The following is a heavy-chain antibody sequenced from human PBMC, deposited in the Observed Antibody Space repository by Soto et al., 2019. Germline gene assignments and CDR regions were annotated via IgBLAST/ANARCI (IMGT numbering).Heavy chain of an antibody. Sequence: PVGSLRLSCASSVFTFDDYAMHWVRESPGKCLEWVSGISWNSGSIGYADSVKGRFTISRDNAKNSLYLQMNSLRAEDTALYYCAKDMNVHTAMVRGYFEYWGQGTLVTVSS. CDR1: VFTFDDYA. V-gene: IGHV3-9*01. D-gene: IGHD5-18*01. J-gene: IGHJ4*02. CDR3: AKDMNVHTAMVRGYFEY. CDR2: ISWNSGSI.